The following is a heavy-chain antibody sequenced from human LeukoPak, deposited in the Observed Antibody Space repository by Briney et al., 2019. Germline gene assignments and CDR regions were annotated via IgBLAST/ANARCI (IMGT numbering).Heavy chain of an antibody. J-gene: IGHJ4*02. CDR3: VRGGAAPDY. Sequence: PGGSLRLSCAASGFTFSSYVMHWVRQAPGKGLEWVANIKQEGSEKNYVDSVKGRFTISRDNAKNSLYLQMNSLRAEDTAVYYCVRGGAAPDYWGQGTLVTVSS. D-gene: IGHD1-26*01. CDR1: GFTFSSYV. CDR2: IKQEGSEK. V-gene: IGHV3-7*01.